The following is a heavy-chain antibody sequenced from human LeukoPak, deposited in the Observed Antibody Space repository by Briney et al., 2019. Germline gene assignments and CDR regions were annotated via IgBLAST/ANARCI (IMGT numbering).Heavy chain of an antibody. V-gene: IGHV3-23*01. CDR1: GFSFSRSA. CDR3: ASQGGYFDY. Sequence: TGGSLRLSCAASGFSFSRSAMSWVRQAPGKGLEWVSTISTDGGSTYFADSVKGRFTISRDNSKNTLYLQMNSLRAEDTAVYYCASQGGYFDYWGQGALVTVSS. CDR2: ISTDGGST. J-gene: IGHJ4*02. D-gene: IGHD1-26*01.